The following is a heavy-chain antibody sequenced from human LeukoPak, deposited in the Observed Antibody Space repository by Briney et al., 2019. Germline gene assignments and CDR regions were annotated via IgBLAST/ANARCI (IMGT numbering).Heavy chain of an antibody. J-gene: IGHJ1*01. CDR2: ISSDGATQ. V-gene: IGHV3-30*18. CDR1: GFTFDNYG. D-gene: IGHD2-15*01. CDR3: AKGCLGGGNCFFFQH. Sequence: GGSLRLSCAASGFTFDNYGMHWVRQAPGKGLEWVADISSDGATQYYADSVKGRFTISRDNSKNTLNLQMNSLRPGDTAVYYCAKGCLGGGNCFFFQHWCQGTLVTVSS.